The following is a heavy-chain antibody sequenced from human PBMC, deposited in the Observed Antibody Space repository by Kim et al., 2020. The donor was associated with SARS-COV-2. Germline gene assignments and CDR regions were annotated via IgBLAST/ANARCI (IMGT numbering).Heavy chain of an antibody. CDR1: GDSVSTYGFA. CDR2: TYFMSKWNF. J-gene: IGHJ4*02. D-gene: IGHD4-17*01. Sequence: SQTLSLTCVISGDSVSTYGFAWNWVRQSPSSGLEWLGRTYFMSKWNFHYAESVKGRITIYPDTSKNQFSLQLNFVTPDDTAVYYCARDHYGGNTRGFDYWGPGILVTVYS. V-gene: IGHV6-1*01. CDR3: ARDHYGGNTRGFDY.